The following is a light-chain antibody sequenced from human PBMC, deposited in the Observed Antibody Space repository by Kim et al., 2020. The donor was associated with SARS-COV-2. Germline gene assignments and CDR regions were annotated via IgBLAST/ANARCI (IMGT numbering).Light chain of an antibody. CDR2: DAS. J-gene: IGKJ4*01. CDR1: QSVSSY. V-gene: IGKV3-11*01. CDR3: QQRSNSLA. Sequence: EIVLTQSPATLSLSPGERATLSCRASQSVSSYLAWYQQKPGQAPRLLIYDASNRATGIPARFSGSGSGTDFTLTISSLEPEDFAVYYCQQRSNSLAFGRGTKVEI.